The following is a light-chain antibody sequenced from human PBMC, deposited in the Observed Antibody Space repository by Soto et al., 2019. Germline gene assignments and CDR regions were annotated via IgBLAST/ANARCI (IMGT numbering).Light chain of an antibody. CDR2: DAS. CDR1: QSVSSY. V-gene: IGKV3-11*01. CDR3: QQRSNWLPIT. J-gene: IGKJ5*01. Sequence: EIVLTQSPATLSLSPGERATLSCRASQSVSSYLAWYQQTPGQAPRLLIYDASNRATGIPARFSGSGSGTDFTLTISSLEPEDFAVYYCQQRSNWLPITFGQGTRLEIK.